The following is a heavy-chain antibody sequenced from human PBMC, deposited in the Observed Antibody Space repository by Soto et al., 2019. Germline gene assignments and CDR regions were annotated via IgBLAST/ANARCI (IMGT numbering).Heavy chain of an antibody. CDR3: AREGSMVRGVTYYYYGMDV. V-gene: IGHV3-7*01. CDR1: GFTFSSHW. J-gene: IGHJ6*02. D-gene: IGHD3-10*01. Sequence: GGSLRLSCAASGFTFSSHWMSWVRQAPGKGLEWVANIKQDGSEKYYVDSVKGRFTISRDNAKNSLYLQMNSLRAEDTAVYYCAREGSMVRGVTYYYYGMDVWGQGTTVTVSS. CDR2: IKQDGSEK.